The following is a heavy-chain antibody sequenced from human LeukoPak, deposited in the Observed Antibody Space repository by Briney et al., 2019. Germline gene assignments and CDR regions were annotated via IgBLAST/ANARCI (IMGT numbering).Heavy chain of an antibody. CDR2: VYYTGNA. D-gene: IGHD4-17*01. J-gene: IGHJ3*02. V-gene: IGHV4-39*01. CDR3: ARLRARSGHRGAFDI. CDR1: GDSISNHIYY. Sequence: NPSETLSLTCAVSGDSISNHIYYWDWIRQTPGRGLEWIGAVYYTGNAYYNPSLKSRVTISVDTSDNRFSLHLSSVNAADTAIYYCARLRARSGHRGAFDIWGQGTLVTVSS.